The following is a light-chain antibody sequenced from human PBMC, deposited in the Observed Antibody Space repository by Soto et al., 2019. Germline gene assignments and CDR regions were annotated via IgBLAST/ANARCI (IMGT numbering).Light chain of an antibody. V-gene: IGLV1-47*01. J-gene: IGLJ7*01. Sequence: QLVLTQPPSASGTPGQRVTISCSGSSSNIGSNYVYWYQQLPGTAPKLLIYRNNQRPSGVPDRFSGSKSGTSASLAISGLRSEDEADYYCAAWDDILSGPVFGGGTQLTLL. CDR2: RNN. CDR3: AAWDDILSGPV. CDR1: SSNIGSNY.